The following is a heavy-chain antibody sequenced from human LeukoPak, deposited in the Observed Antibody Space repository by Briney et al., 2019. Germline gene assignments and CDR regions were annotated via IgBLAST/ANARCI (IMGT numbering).Heavy chain of an antibody. CDR3: THQSDIVVVPAAMRGTSFDY. J-gene: IGHJ4*02. Sequence: PSETLSLTCTVSGGSISICSYYWGWIRQPPGKGLEWIGSIYYSGSTYYNPSLKSRVTISVDTSKNQFSLKLSSVTASDTAVYYCTHQSDIVVVPAAMRGTSFDYWGQGTLVTVSS. CDR2: IYYSGST. D-gene: IGHD2-2*01. CDR1: GGSISICSYY. V-gene: IGHV4-39*01.